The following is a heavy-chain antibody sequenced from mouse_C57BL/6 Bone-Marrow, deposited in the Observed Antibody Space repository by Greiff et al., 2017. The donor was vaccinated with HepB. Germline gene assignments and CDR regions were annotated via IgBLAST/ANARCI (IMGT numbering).Heavy chain of an antibody. V-gene: IGHV1-64*01. CDR3: ASHAYYDGSRDY. CDR2: IHPNSGST. J-gene: IGHJ2*01. D-gene: IGHD1-1*01. CDR1: GYTFTSYW. Sequence: VQLQQPGAELVKPGASVKLSCKASGYTFTSYWMHWVKQRPGQGLEWIGMIHPNSGSTNYNEKFKSKATLTVDKSSSTAYMQLSSLTSEDSAVYYCASHAYYDGSRDYWGQGTTLTVSS.